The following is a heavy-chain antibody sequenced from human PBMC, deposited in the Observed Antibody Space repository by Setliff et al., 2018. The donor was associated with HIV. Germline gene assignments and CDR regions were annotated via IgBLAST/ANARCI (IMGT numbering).Heavy chain of an antibody. Sequence: GGSLRLSCAASGFTFSSYAMSWVRQAPGKGLEWVGFIRSKAYGGTTEYAASVKGRFTISRDDSKSIAYLQMNSLKTEDTAVYYCTRGSSGSYYSAFDIWGQGTMVTVSS. D-gene: IGHD1-26*01. CDR2: IRSKAYGGTT. CDR3: TRGSSGSYYSAFDI. J-gene: IGHJ3*02. V-gene: IGHV3-49*04. CDR1: GFTFSSYA.